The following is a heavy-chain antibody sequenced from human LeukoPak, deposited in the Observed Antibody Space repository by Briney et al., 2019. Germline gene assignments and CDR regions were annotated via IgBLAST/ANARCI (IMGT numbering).Heavy chain of an antibody. D-gene: IGHD2-2*01. CDR2: IIPIFGTA. J-gene: IGHJ6*03. CDR1: GGTFSSYA. Sequence: ASVKVSCKASGGTFSSYAISWVRQAPGQGLEWMGGIIPIFGTANYAQKFQGRVTITADESTSTAYMELSSLRSEDTAVYYCARDSRYCSSTSCYERNYYYYYMDVWGKGTTVTISS. CDR3: ARDSRYCSSTSCYERNYYYYYMDV. V-gene: IGHV1-69*01.